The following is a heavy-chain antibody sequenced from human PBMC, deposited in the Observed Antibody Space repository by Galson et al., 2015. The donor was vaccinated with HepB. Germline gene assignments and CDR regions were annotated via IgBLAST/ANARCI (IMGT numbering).Heavy chain of an antibody. CDR3: ASEPGIAAAVFWY. Sequence: CAISGDSVSSNSAAWNWIRQSPSRGLEWLGRTYYRSKWYNDYAVSVKSRITINPDTSKNQFSLKLSSVTAADTAVYYCASEPGIAAAVFWYWGQGTLVTVSS. J-gene: IGHJ4*02. V-gene: IGHV6-1*01. CDR2: TYYRSKWYN. CDR1: GDSVSSNSAA. D-gene: IGHD6-13*01.